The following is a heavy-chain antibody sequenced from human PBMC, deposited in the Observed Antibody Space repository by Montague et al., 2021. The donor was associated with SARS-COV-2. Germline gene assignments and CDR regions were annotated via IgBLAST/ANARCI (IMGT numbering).Heavy chain of an antibody. Sequence: SETLSLTCSVSGTSITNYYWTWVRQAPGKGLEWIGYIYYTGHTKHNPSLKSRVTISVDTSRDHFSLTLSSVTAADTAVYYCAKTRGANSYFDGMDVWGPGTTVTVSS. CDR1: GTSITNYY. D-gene: IGHD2/OR15-2a*01. J-gene: IGHJ6*02. V-gene: IGHV4-59*01. CDR2: IYYTGHT. CDR3: AKTRGANSYFDGMDV.